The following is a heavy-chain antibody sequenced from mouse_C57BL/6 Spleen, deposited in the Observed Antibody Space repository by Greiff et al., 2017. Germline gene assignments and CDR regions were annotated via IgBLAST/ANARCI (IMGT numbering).Heavy chain of an antibody. D-gene: IGHD1-1*01. CDR1: GYTFTGYW. J-gene: IGHJ3*01. CDR2: IFPGSGST. Sequence: VHLVESGAELMKPGASVKLSCTATGYTFTGYWIEWVKQRPGHGLEWIGEIFPGSGSTNYNEKFKGKATFTADTSSNTTYMQLSSLTTEDSAISYWARGSGYYYGSSSDWFAYWGQGTLVTVSA. CDR3: ARGSGYYYGSSSDWFAY. V-gene: IGHV1-9*01.